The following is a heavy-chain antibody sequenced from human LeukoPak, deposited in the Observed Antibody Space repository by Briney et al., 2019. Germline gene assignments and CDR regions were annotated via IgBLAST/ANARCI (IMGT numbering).Heavy chain of an antibody. D-gene: IGHD2-15*01. CDR1: GFTVSSNY. CDR3: AREISYCSGGSCYSDYFDY. V-gene: IGHV3-53*01. CDR2: IYSGGRT. J-gene: IGHJ4*02. Sequence: GGSLRLSCAASGFTVSSNYMSWVRQAPGKGLEWVSVIYSGGRTYYADSVKGRFTISRDNSKNTLYLQMNSLRAEDTAVYYCAREISYCSGGSCYSDYFDYWGQGTLVTVSS.